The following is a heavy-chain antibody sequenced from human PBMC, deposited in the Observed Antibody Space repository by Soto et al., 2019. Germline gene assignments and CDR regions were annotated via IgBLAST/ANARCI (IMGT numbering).Heavy chain of an antibody. J-gene: IGHJ6*03. V-gene: IGHV4-34*01. D-gene: IGHD4-17*01. CDR3: ARVTVTTGYYYYYMDV. Sequence: SETLSLTCAVYGGSFSGYYWIWIRQPPGKGLEWIGEINHSGSTNYNPSLKSRVTISVDTSKNQFSLKLSSVTAADTAVYYCARVTVTTGYYYYYMDVWGKGTTVTVSS. CDR1: GGSFSGYY. CDR2: INHSGST.